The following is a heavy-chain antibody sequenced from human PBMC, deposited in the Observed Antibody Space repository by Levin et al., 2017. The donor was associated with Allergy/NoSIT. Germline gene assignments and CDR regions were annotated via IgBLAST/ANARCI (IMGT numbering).Heavy chain of an antibody. CDR1: GFTFSSYA. J-gene: IGHJ3*02. D-gene: IGHD5-12*01. V-gene: IGHV3-23*01. CDR3: AKPQTKYSGEGDAFDI. CDR2: ISGSGGST. Sequence: PGGSLRLSCAASGFTFSSYAMSWVRQAPGKGLEWVSAISGSGGSTYYADSVKGRFTISRDNSKNTLYLQMNSLRAEDTAVYYCAKPQTKYSGEGDAFDIWGQGTMVTVSS.